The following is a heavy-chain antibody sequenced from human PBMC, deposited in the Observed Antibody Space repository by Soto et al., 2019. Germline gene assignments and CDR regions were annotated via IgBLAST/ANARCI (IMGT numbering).Heavy chain of an antibody. CDR2: ISYDGSNK. J-gene: IGHJ6*02. V-gene: IGHV3-30-3*01. CDR1: GFTFSSYA. D-gene: IGHD6-19*01. CDR3: ARARIAVAGTSEYYYYYGMDV. Sequence: GGSLRLSCAASGFTFSSYAMHWVRQAPGKGLEWVAVISYDGSNKYYADSVKGRFTISRDNSKNTLYLQMNSLRAEDTAVYYCARARIAVAGTSEYYYYYGMDVWGQGTTVTVSS.